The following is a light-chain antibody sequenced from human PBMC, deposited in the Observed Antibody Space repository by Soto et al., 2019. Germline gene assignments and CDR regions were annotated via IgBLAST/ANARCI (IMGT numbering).Light chain of an antibody. CDR2: GAS. Sequence: EIVFAQSPGTLSLSPGERATLSCRASQSVTNSFLAWYQQKPGQAPRLLIYGASRRATGIPDRFTGSGSGTDFTLTISRXEPEDFAAYYCQQYVSSPWAFGQGTKVDIK. V-gene: IGKV3-20*01. CDR3: QQYVSSPWA. CDR1: QSVTNSF. J-gene: IGKJ1*01.